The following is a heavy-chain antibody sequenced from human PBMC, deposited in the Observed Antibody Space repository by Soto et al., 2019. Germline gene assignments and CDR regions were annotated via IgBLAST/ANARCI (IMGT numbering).Heavy chain of an antibody. V-gene: IGHV3-23*01. J-gene: IGHJ4*02. CDR3: AKVLDASMVVNGYLY. CDR2: IGGSGDST. Sequence: EVQLLESGGGLVQPGGSLRLSCAASGFTFSSYAMSWVRQAPGKGLEWVSAIGGSGDSTYYADSVKGRFTISGDNSKNTLCRQVNGLRAEDTDVYYCAKVLDASMVVNGYLYWGQGTLVTVSS. CDR1: GFTFSSYA. D-gene: IGHD5-18*01.